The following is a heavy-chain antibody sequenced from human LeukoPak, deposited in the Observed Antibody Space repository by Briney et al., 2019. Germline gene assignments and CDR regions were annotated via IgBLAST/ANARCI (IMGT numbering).Heavy chain of an antibody. Sequence: ASVKVSCKASGYTFTGYYMHWVRQAPGQGLEWMGWINPNSGSTNYAQKFQGRVTMTRDTSISTAYMELSRLRSDDTAVYYCARVADYYDSSGYYDYWGQGTLVTVSS. CDR2: INPNSGST. J-gene: IGHJ4*02. D-gene: IGHD3-22*01. CDR1: GYTFTGYY. V-gene: IGHV1-2*02. CDR3: ARVADYYDSSGYYDY.